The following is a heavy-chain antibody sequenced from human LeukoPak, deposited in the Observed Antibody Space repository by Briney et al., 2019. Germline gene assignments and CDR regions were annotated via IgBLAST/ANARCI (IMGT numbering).Heavy chain of an antibody. Sequence: SETLSLTCTVSGGSISSYYWSWIRQPPGKGLEWIGYIYYNGSTDYNPSLKSRVTISVDTSRKQFSLKLSSVTAADTAMYYCARDLYGSGNYRSYWYFDLWGRGTLVTVSS. V-gene: IGHV4-59*01. CDR2: IYYNGST. CDR3: ARDLYGSGNYRSYWYFDL. D-gene: IGHD3-10*01. CDR1: GGSISSYY. J-gene: IGHJ2*01.